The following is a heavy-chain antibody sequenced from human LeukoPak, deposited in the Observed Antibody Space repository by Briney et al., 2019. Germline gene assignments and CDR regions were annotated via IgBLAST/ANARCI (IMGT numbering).Heavy chain of an antibody. CDR3: AKGYQPPYYHYMDV. CDR2: ISGGSGST. D-gene: IGHD2-2*01. V-gene: IGHV3-23*01. CDR1: GFTFRNYG. Sequence: GGSLRLSCAVSGFTFRNYGMTWVRQAPGKGLEWVSGISGGSGSTYYGGSVKGRFTISRDNSKNTLYLQMNSLRVEDTAIYYCAKGYQPPYYHYMDVWGKGTTVTISS. J-gene: IGHJ6*03.